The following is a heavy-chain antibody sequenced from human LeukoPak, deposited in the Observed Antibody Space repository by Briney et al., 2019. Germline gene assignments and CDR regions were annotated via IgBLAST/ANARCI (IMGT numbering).Heavy chain of an antibody. CDR3: ARESSSWPRHFDY. V-gene: IGHV4-4*07. D-gene: IGHD6-13*01. Sequence: SETLSLTCTVSGGSISSYYWNWIRRPAGKGLEWIGRIYTSGSTNYNPSLKSRVTMSVDTSKNQFSLKLISVTAADTAVYYCARESSSWPRHFDYWGQGTLVTVSS. J-gene: IGHJ4*02. CDR2: IYTSGST. CDR1: GGSISSYY.